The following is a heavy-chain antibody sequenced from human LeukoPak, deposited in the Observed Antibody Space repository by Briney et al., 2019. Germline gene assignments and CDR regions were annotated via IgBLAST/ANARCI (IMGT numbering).Heavy chain of an antibody. CDR2: INPNSGGT. D-gene: IGHD2-15*01. CDR1: GYTFTGYY. CDR3: ARDYCSGGSCDIYYYYYMDV. V-gene: IGHV1-2*02. Sequence: ASVKVSCKASGYTFTGYYMHWVRQAPGQGLEWMGWINPNSGGTNYAQKFQGRVTMTRDTSISTAYMELSRLRSDDTAVYYCARDYCSGGSCDIYYYYYMDVWGKGTTVTVPS. J-gene: IGHJ6*03.